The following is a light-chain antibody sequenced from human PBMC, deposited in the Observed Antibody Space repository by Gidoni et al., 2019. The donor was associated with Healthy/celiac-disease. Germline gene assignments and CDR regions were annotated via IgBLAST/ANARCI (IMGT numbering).Light chain of an antibody. J-gene: IGKJ1*01. V-gene: IGKV1-5*03. CDR2: KDS. CDR3: QQYNSYSLT. Sequence: DIQMTQSPSTLSASVGDRLTITCRASQSISSWLAWYQQKPGKAPTLLIYKDSSLESGVPSRFSGSGSGTEFTLTISSLQPDDFATYYCQQYNSYSLTFGQGTKVEIK. CDR1: QSISSW.